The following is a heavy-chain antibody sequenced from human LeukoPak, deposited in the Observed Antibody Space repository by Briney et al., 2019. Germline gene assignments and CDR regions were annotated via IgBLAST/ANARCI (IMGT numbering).Heavy chain of an antibody. CDR2: INPNSGGT. CDR1: GYTFTGYY. D-gene: IGHD3-9*01. J-gene: IGHJ4*02. Sequence: ASVKVSCKASGYTFTGYYMHWVRQAPGQGLEWMGWINPNSGGTNYAQKFQGRVTMTRDTSISTAYMELSRLRSDDTAVYYCARITWRDYDILTGYLPWGQGTLVTVSS. CDR3: ARITWRDYDILTGYLP. V-gene: IGHV1-2*02.